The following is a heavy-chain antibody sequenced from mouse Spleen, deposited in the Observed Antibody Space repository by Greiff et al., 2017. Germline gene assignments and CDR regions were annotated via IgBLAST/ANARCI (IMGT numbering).Heavy chain of an antibody. J-gene: IGHJ2*01. V-gene: IGHV5-9*04. Sequence: EVKLMESGGGLVKLGGSLKLSCAASGFTFSSYAMSWVRQTPEKRLEWVATISSGGGNTYYPDSVKGRFTISRDNAKNTLYLQMSSLKSEDTAMYYCARTTALYYFDYWGQGTTLTVSS. CDR1: GFTFSSYA. D-gene: IGHD1-2*01. CDR2: ISSGGGNT. CDR3: ARTTALYYFDY.